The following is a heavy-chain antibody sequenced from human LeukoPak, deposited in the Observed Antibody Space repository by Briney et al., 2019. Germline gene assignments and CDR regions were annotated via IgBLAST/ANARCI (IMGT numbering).Heavy chain of an antibody. Sequence: SETLSLTCTVSGGSISSYYWSWIRQPPGKGLEWIGYIYYSGSTNYNPSLKSRVTISVDTSKNQFSLKLSSVTAADTAVYYCARAASGWYYFDYWGQGTLVTVSS. D-gene: IGHD6-19*01. CDR1: GGSISSYY. CDR3: ARAASGWYYFDY. J-gene: IGHJ4*02. V-gene: IGHV4-59*01. CDR2: IYYSGST.